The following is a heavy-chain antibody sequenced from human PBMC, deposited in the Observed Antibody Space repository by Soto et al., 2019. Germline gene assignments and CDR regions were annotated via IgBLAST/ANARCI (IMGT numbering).Heavy chain of an antibody. CDR3: ARVRDPHLYHYCLGV. CDR1: GFTFNVYG. J-gene: IGHJ6*04. V-gene: IGHV1-69*06. CDR2: LIPIYDAP. Sequence: ASVKVSCKTSGFTFNVYGIHWVRQAPGQGLEWVGGLIPIYDAPYYAQKFQDRVTITADKSTTTVHLELSSLRSEDTAVYFCARVRDPHLYHYCLGVCRKRNTVTVCS. D-gene: IGHD2-15*01.